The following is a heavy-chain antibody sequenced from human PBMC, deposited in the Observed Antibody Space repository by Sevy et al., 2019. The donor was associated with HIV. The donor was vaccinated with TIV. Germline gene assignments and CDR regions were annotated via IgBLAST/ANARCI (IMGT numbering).Heavy chain of an antibody. CDR2: INHSGST. D-gene: IGHD3-22*01. V-gene: IGHV4-34*01. J-gene: IGHJ6*02. CDR3: ARVYYYDSSGYYSYYYYGMDV. Sequence: SETLSLTCAVYGGSFSGYYWSWIRQPPGKGLEWIGEINHSGSTNYNPSLKSRVTISVDTSKNQFSLKLGSVTAADTAVYYCARVYYYDSSGYYSYYYYGMDVWGQGTTVTVSS. CDR1: GGSFSGYY.